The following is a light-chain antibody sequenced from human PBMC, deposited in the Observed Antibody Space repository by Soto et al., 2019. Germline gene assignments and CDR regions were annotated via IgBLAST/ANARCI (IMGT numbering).Light chain of an antibody. CDR2: GAS. V-gene: IGKV3-15*01. CDR1: QSISSN. CDR3: QQYHNLPCT. Sequence: EIVMTQSTATLSVSPGERATVSCRASQSISSNLAWYQQKPGQAPRLLIYGASTRATGIPATFSGSGSGTEFTLHISSLRSEYFAVYYCQQYHNLPCTCGPRTKVDIK. J-gene: IGKJ3*01.